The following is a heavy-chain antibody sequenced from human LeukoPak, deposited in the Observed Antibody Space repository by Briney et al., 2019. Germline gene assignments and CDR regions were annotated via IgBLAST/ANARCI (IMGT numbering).Heavy chain of an antibody. CDR1: GGSISSSRDY. CDR2: IYYSGST. D-gene: IGHD3-10*01. J-gene: IGHJ4*02. CDR3: ARLLYDGSGSYFDY. Sequence: SETLSLTCIVSGGSISSSRDYWAWIRQPPGKGLEWIANIYYSGSTYYSPSLKSRVIISVDTSKNQFSLKLSSVTAADTAVYYCARLLYDGSGSYFDYWGQGTLVTVSS. V-gene: IGHV4-39*01.